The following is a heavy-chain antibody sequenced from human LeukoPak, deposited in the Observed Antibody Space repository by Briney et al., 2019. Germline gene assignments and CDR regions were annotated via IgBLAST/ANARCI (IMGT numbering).Heavy chain of an antibody. Sequence: SETLSLTCTVSGGSISSGGYYWSWIRQHPGKGLEWIGYIYYSGSTYYNPSLKSRVSISVDTSKNQLSLKLSSVTAADAAVYYCARQIPIGYSSGWYQGYFDYWGQGTLVTVSS. CDR3: ARQIPIGYSSGWYQGYFDY. CDR2: IYYSGST. V-gene: IGHV4-31*03. CDR1: GGSISSGGYY. D-gene: IGHD6-19*01. J-gene: IGHJ4*02.